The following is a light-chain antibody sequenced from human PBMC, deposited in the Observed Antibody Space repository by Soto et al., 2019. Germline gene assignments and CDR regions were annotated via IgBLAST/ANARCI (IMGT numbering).Light chain of an antibody. CDR1: QSISSN. V-gene: IGKV3-15*01. CDR3: QQYNTWSSIT. CDR2: GTS. J-gene: IGKJ5*01. Sequence: EIVMTQSPATLSVSPGERVTLSCRASQSISSNLAWYQQKPGQAPSLLMYGTSTRATGIPASFSGSGSGTEFSLTITSLQTEEFEGYYYQQYNTWSSITFGHGTRLEIK.